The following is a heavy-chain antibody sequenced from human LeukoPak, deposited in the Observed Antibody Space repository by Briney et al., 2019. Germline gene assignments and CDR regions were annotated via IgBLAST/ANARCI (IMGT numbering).Heavy chain of an antibody. CDR2: INHSGST. D-gene: IGHD3-10*01. V-gene: IGHV4-34*01. CDR3: ARLVLLWFGDSNWFDP. CDR1: GVSFSGYY. J-gene: IGHJ5*02. Sequence: SETLSLTCAVYGVSFSGYYWSWIRQPPGKGLEWIGEINHSGSTNYNPSLKSRVTISVDTSKNQFSLKLSSVTAADTAVYYCARLVLLWFGDSNWFDPWGQGTLVTVSS.